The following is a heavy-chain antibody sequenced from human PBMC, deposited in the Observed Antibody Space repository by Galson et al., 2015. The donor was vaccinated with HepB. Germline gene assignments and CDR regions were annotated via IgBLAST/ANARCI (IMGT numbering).Heavy chain of an antibody. J-gene: IGHJ4*02. CDR2: ISYDGSNK. CDR1: GFTFSSYA. CDR3: ARDGDLHGELWSFVY. V-gene: IGHV3-30-3*01. Sequence: SLRLSCAASGFTFSSYAMHWVRQASGKGLEWVAVISYDGSNKYYADSVKGRFTISRDNSKNTLYLQMNSLRAEDTAVYYCARDGDLHGELWSFVYWGQGTLVTVSS. D-gene: IGHD5-18*01.